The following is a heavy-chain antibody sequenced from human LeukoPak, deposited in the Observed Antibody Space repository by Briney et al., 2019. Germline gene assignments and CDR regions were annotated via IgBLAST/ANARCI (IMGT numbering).Heavy chain of an antibody. J-gene: IGHJ5*02. CDR2: IYYSGST. V-gene: IGHV4-59*01. CDR1: GGSISTYY. CDR3: ARLVPPGWFDP. Sequence: AETLSLTCTVSGGSISTYYWSWIRQPPGKGLEWIGCIYYSGSTNYNPSLKSRVTISVDTSKNQFSLKLSSVTAADTAVYYCARLVPPGWFDPWGQGTLVTVSS.